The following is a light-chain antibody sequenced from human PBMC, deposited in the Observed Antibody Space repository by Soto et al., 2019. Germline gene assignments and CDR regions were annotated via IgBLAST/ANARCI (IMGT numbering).Light chain of an antibody. CDR1: QYINTR. J-gene: IGKJ1*01. CDR3: HQRQSWPRT. V-gene: IGKV3-11*01. Sequence: EIVLTQSPSTLSSFPGGRVTLSCRASQYINTRLACYQHRPGQAPRLLVYQTSIRAAGIPARFSASGTGTDFTLTIIDVQPEDFAVYYCHQRQSWPRTFGQGTKVDIK. CDR2: QTS.